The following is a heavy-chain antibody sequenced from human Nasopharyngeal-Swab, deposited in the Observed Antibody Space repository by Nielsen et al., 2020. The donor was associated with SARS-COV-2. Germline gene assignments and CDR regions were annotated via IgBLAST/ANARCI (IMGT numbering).Heavy chain of an antibody. Sequence: GGSLRLSCAASGFTFSSYSMNWVRQAPGKGLEWVSSTSTSGSYIYYADSVKGRFTISRDNSKNTLYLQMNSLRAEDTAVYYCAKTAAFYYDSSAGDWYFDLWGRGTLVTVSS. D-gene: IGHD3-22*01. CDR3: AKTAAFYYDSSAGDWYFDL. V-gene: IGHV3-21*04. CDR2: TSTSGSYI. J-gene: IGHJ2*01. CDR1: GFTFSSYS.